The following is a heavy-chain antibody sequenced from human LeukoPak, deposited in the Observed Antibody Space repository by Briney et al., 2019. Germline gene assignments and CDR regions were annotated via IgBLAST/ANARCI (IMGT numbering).Heavy chain of an antibody. D-gene: IGHD2-2*01. V-gene: IGHV3-23*01. Sequence: GRSLRLSCAASGFTFSSYAMSWVRQAPGKGLEWVSAISGSGGSTYYADSVKGRFTISRDNAKNSLYLQMNSLRAEDTAVYYCANHLACGSTSCPPFDSWGQGTLVTVSS. CDR2: ISGSGGST. J-gene: IGHJ4*02. CDR3: ANHLACGSTSCPPFDS. CDR1: GFTFSSYA.